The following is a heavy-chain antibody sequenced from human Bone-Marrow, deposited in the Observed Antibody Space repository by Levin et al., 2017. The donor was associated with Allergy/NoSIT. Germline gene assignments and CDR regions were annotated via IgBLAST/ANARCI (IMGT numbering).Heavy chain of an antibody. CDR1: GYTFTSYY. J-gene: IGHJ6*02. V-gene: IGHV1-46*01. CDR2: INPSGGST. CDR3: ASSGYRGYGMDV. D-gene: IGHD6-13*01. Sequence: ASVKVSCKASGYTFTSYYMHWVRQAPGQGLEWMGIINPSGGSTSYAQKFQGRVTMTRDTSTSTVYMELSSLRSEDTAVYYCASSGYRGYGMDVWGQGTTVTVSS.